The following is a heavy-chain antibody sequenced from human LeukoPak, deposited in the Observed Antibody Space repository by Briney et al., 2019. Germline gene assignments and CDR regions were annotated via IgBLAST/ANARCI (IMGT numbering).Heavy chain of an antibody. Sequence: SGTLSLTCAVSGGSISSSNWWSWVRQPPGKGLEWIGEIYHSGSTNYNPSLKSRVTISVDKSKNQFSLKLSSVTAADTAVYYCARDRGGSEWELLRGAFDIWGQGTMVTVSS. CDR3: ARDRGGSEWELLRGAFDI. J-gene: IGHJ3*02. CDR1: GGSISSSNW. V-gene: IGHV4-4*02. CDR2: IYHSGST. D-gene: IGHD1-26*01.